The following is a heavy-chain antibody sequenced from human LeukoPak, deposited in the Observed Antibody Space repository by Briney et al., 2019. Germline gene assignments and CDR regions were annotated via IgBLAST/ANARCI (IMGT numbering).Heavy chain of an antibody. V-gene: IGHV3-43*02. Sequence: GWSLRLSCAASGFNIGPYAMYWVRQGPGRGLEWVSVIKADGSGAFYSDSVRGGFTTSRDNSKNSLYLQMSSLTSDATALYYCATWAFYHNLDVWGQGTTVAVSS. D-gene: IGHD2/OR15-2a*01. CDR1: GFNIGPYA. CDR2: IKADGSGA. J-gene: IGHJ6*02. CDR3: ATWAFYHNLDV.